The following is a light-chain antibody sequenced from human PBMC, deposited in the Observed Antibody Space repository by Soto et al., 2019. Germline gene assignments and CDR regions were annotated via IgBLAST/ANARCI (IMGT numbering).Light chain of an antibody. CDR2: GAS. J-gene: IGKJ2*01. Sequence: EIVMTQSPATLSVSPGERATLSCRASQSVSSNLAWYQQKPGRAPRLLIYGASTRATGIPARFSGSGSWTEFTLTISSLQSEDFAVYYCQQYNNWPPYTFGQGTKLEIK. CDR3: QQYNNWPPYT. V-gene: IGKV3-15*01. CDR1: QSVSSN.